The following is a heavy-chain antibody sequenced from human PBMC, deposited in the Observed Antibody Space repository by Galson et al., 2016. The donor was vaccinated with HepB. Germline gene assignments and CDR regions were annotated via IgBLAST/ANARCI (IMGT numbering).Heavy chain of an antibody. D-gene: IGHD3-10*01. CDR1: GFTFSTYG. CDR2: IWYDGSNK. CDR3: ARDNTILWFGELIGNAFDI. Sequence: SLRLSCAASGFTFSTYGIHWVRQAPGKGLEWVAVIWYDGSNKYYGDSVKGRFTISRDNSKNTLYLQMNSLRAEDTAVYYCARDNTILWFGELIGNAFDIWGQGTLVTVSS. J-gene: IGHJ3*02. V-gene: IGHV3-33*01.